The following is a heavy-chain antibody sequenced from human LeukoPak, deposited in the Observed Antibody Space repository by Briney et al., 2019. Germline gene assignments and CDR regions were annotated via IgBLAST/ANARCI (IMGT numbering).Heavy chain of an antibody. V-gene: IGHV3-66*02. J-gene: IGHJ4*02. D-gene: IGHD2-8*01. CDR3: ARDPNDGYAFLDY. CDR2: IFDDGTT. CDR1: EFIVTNYH. Sequence: PGGTLRLTCAASEFIVTNYHINWVRQAPGKGLQWVSNIFDDGTTYYSDSVKGRFTISRDISKNTAYLQMNSLRVEDTAVYYCARDPNDGYAFLDYWGQGTVVTVSS.